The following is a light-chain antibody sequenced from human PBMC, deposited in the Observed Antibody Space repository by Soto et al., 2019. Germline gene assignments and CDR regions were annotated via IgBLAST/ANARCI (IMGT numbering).Light chain of an antibody. CDR3: QQSYRTPHT. V-gene: IGKV3D-15*01. CDR1: QSVSSN. Sequence: ETVMTQSPATLSVSPGERATLSCRASQSVSSNLAWYQQKPGQPPRLLIYDISTRATGIPTRFSGSGSGTEFTLTISSLQSEDFATYYCQQSYRTPHTFGQGTKLETK. J-gene: IGKJ2*01. CDR2: DIS.